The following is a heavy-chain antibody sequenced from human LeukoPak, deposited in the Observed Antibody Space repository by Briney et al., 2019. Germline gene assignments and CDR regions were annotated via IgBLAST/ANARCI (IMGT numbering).Heavy chain of an antibody. V-gene: IGHV4-4*07. J-gene: IGHJ4*02. CDR3: ARQIASAGTAGFDF. D-gene: IGHD6-13*01. CDR2: IYSTGSA. CDR1: GGSISSYY. Sequence: SETLSLTCTVSGGSISSYYWSWIRQPAGKGLEWIGRIYSTGSANYNPSLKSRVTMSVDTSKNQFSLRLRSVTAADTAVYYCARQIASAGTAGFDFWAREPWSPSPQ.